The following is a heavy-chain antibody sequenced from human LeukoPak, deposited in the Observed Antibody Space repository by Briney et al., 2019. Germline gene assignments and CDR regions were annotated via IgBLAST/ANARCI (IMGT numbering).Heavy chain of an antibody. CDR3: ARGPSYTYYYDRSSYYLNY. V-gene: IGHV4-34*01. CDR2: INHSGST. Sequence: PSETLSLTCAVYGGSFSGYYWSWIRQPPGKGLEWIGEINHSGSTNYNPSLKSRVTISVDTSKNQFSLKLSSVTAADTAVYYCARGPSYTYYYDRSSYYLNYWGQGTLVTVSS. CDR1: GGSFSGYY. D-gene: IGHD3-22*01. J-gene: IGHJ4*02.